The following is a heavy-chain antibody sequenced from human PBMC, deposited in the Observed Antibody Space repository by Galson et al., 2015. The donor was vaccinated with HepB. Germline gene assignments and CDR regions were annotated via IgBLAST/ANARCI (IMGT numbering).Heavy chain of an antibody. CDR3: TTDREYSSSWYGGYYYYYGMDV. J-gene: IGHJ6*02. D-gene: IGHD6-13*01. V-gene: IGHV3-15*01. CDR2: IKSKTDGGTT. CDR1: GFTFSNAW. Sequence: SLRLSCAASGFTFSNAWMSWVRQAPGKGLEWVGRIKSKTDGGTTDYAAPVKGRFTISRDDSKNTLYLQMNSLKTEDTAVYYCTTDREYSSSWYGGYYYYYGMDVWGQGTTVTVSS.